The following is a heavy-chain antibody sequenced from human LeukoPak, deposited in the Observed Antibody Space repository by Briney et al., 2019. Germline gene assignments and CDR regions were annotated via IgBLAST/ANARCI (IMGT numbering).Heavy chain of an antibody. CDR3: ARDTGGKVGATNDWFDP. Sequence: SETLSLTCTVSGGSISSYYWSWIRQPPGKGLEWIGYIYYSGSTNYNPSLKSRVTISVDTSKNQFSLKLSSVTAADTAVYYCARDTGGKVGATNDWFDPWGQGTLVTVSS. CDR1: GGSISSYY. V-gene: IGHV4-59*01. D-gene: IGHD1-26*01. CDR2: IYYSGST. J-gene: IGHJ5*02.